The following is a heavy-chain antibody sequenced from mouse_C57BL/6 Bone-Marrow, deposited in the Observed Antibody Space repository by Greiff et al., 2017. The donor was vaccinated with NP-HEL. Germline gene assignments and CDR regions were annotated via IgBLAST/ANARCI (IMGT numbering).Heavy chain of an antibody. J-gene: IGHJ3*01. CDR3: ARFYDYDESPWFAY. D-gene: IGHD2-4*01. CDR2: IYPGDGDT. CDR1: GYAFSSSW. V-gene: IGHV1-82*01. Sequence: QVQLQQSGPELVKPGASVKISCKASGYAFSSSWMNWVKQRPGKGLEWIGRIYPGDGDTNYNGKFKGKATLTADKSSSTAYMQLSSLTSEDSAVYFCARFYDYDESPWFAYWGQGTLVTVSA.